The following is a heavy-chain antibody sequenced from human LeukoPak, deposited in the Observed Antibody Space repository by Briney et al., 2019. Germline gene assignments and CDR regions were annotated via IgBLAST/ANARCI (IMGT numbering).Heavy chain of an antibody. CDR2: IKQDGSEK. CDR3: ARDTYSSSSGPTLPRAPERESFPFDP. D-gene: IGHD6-6*01. J-gene: IGHJ5*02. V-gene: IGHV3-7*01. Sequence: NPGGSLRLSCAASGFTFSSYWMSWVRQAPGKGLEWVANIKQDGSEKYYVDSVKGRFTISRDNAKNSLYLQMNSLRAEDTAVYYCARDTYSSSSGPTLPRAPERESFPFDPWGQGTLVTVSS. CDR1: GFTFSSYW.